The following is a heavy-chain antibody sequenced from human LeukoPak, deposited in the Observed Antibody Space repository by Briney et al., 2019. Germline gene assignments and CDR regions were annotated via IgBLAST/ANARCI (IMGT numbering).Heavy chain of an antibody. CDR1: GFTFSSYW. Sequence: GGSLRLSCAASGFTFSSYWMSWVRQAPGKGLEWVAKIKQDGSEKYYVDSVKGRFTTSRDNAKNSLYLQMNSLRAEDTAVYYCAREWVAGYKYYYYYYGMDVWGQGTTVTVSS. J-gene: IGHJ6*02. CDR2: IKQDGSEK. V-gene: IGHV3-7*01. CDR3: AREWVAGYKYYYYYYGMDV. D-gene: IGHD6-19*01.